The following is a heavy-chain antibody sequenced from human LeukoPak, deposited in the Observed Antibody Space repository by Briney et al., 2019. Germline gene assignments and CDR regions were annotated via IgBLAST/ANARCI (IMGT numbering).Heavy chain of an antibody. CDR1: GYTFVTYG. Sequence: PRASVKVSCRASGYTFVTYGISWVRQAPGQGLEWMGWINPHKDNTNYAQKFQDRVTMTTDTSTNTAYMELRALRSDDTAVYYCARDKKFVGWHHGNSVGYWGQGTLVTVSS. J-gene: IGHJ4*02. D-gene: IGHD4-23*01. CDR3: ARDKKFVGWHHGNSVGY. V-gene: IGHV1-18*01. CDR2: INPHKDNT.